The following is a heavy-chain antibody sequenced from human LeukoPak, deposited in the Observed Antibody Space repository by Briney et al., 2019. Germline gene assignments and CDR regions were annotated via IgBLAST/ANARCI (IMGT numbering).Heavy chain of an antibody. D-gene: IGHD3-10*01. J-gene: IGHJ4*02. CDR3: ARATRVSHGSGSYSLAY. Sequence: GGSLRLSCAASGFTFSSYDMHRVRQATGKGLEWVSAIGTAGDTYYPGSVKGRFTISRENAKNSLYLQMNSLRAGDTAVYYCARATRVSHGSGSYSLAYWGQGTLVTVSS. CDR2: IGTAGDT. CDR1: GFTFSSYD. V-gene: IGHV3-13*01.